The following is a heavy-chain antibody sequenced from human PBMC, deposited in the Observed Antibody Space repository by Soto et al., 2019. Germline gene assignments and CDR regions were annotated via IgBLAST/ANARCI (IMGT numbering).Heavy chain of an antibody. CDR3: LTSPQH. D-gene: IGHD2-2*01. J-gene: IGHJ1*01. V-gene: IGHV1-8*01. CDR1: GYTFTSYD. Sequence: QVQLVQSGAEVKKPGASVKVSCKASGYTFTSYDINWVRQATGQGLEWMGWMNPNSGNTGYAQKFQGRVTMTRKNSLSTPYIELSSLRPLDTAVYYCLTSPQHWGQGTRVTVSS. CDR2: MNPNSGNT.